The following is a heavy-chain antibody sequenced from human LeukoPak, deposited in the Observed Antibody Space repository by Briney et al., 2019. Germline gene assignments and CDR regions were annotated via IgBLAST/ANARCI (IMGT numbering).Heavy chain of an antibody. D-gene: IGHD1-26*01. J-gene: IGHJ4*02. CDR3: VREPSGSMGGIFDY. Sequence: ASVKVSCKASGYTFTSYAMHWVRQAPGQRLEWMGWINAGNGNTKYSQKFQGRVTITRDTSASTAYMELSSLRSEDTAVYYCVREPSGSMGGIFDYWGQGTLVTVSS. CDR2: INAGNGNT. V-gene: IGHV1-3*01. CDR1: GYTFTSYA.